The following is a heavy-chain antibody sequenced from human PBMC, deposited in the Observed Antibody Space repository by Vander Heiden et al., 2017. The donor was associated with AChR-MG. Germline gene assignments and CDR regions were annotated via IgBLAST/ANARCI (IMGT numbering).Heavy chain of an antibody. Sequence: QVRLVESGGGGVQPGRFLSLSCAAFGFTFSSSAMHWVRQAPGKGLEWVAVISYDGSNKYYADSVKGRFTISRDNSKNTLYLQMNSLRAEDTAVYYCARARASKCYFDYWGQGTLVTVSS. CDR3: ARARASKCYFDY. V-gene: IGHV3-30-3*01. CDR2: ISYDGSNK. J-gene: IGHJ4*02. CDR1: GFTFSSSA.